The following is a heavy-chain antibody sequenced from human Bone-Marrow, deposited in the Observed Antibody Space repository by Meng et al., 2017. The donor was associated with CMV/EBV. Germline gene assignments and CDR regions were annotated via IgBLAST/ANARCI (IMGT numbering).Heavy chain of an antibody. Sequence: GESLKISCAASGFTFSSYGMEWVRQAPGKGLEWVAFIRYNGEDEYYADSVKGRFTISRDNSKSTLYLQMNSLRAEDTGVYYCAKVEGSYAADYWGQGKLVTVDS. CDR1: GFTFSSYG. CDR3: AKVEGSYAADY. CDR2: IRYNGEDE. D-gene: IGHD3-16*01. J-gene: IGHJ4*02. V-gene: IGHV3-30*02.